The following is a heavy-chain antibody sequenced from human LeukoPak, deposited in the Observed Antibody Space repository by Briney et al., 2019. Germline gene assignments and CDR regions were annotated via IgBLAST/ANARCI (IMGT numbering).Heavy chain of an antibody. D-gene: IGHD3-3*01. CDR2: IYTSGST. V-gene: IGHV4-61*02. J-gene: IGHJ3*02. Sequence: SQTLSLTCTVSGGSISSGSYYWSWIRQPAGKGLEWIGRIYTSGSTNYNPSLKSRVTISVDTSKNQFSLKLSSVTAADTAVYYCARDRYYDFWSGYGAFDIWGQGTMVTVSS. CDR1: GGSISSGSYY. CDR3: ARDRYYDFWSGYGAFDI.